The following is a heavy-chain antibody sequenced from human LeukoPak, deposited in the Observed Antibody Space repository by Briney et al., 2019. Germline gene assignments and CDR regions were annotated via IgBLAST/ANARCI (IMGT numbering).Heavy chain of an antibody. D-gene: IGHD3-10*02. CDR3: ARDLCWGCFDD. V-gene: IGHV3-23*01. Sequence: TGGSLRLSCAASGFTFSSYGMHWVRQAPGKGLEWVSAISGSGGSTYYADSVKGRFTISRDNSKNTLYLQMNSLRVDDTAVYYCARDLCWGCFDDWGQGNLVTVSS. J-gene: IGHJ4*02. CDR1: GFTFSSYG. CDR2: ISGSGGST.